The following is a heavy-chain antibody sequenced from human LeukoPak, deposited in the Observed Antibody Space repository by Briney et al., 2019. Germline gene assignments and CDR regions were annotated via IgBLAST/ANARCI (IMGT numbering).Heavy chain of an antibody. D-gene: IGHD2-21*02. Sequence: ASVKVSCKASGYTFTGYYMHWVRQPPGQGLEWMGWINPNSGGTNYAQKFQGRVTMTRDTSISTAYMELSRLRSDDTAVYYCARGDSDYYYYGMDVWGQGTTVTVSS. J-gene: IGHJ6*02. CDR3: ARGDSDYYYYGMDV. V-gene: IGHV1-2*02. CDR2: INPNSGGT. CDR1: GYTFTGYY.